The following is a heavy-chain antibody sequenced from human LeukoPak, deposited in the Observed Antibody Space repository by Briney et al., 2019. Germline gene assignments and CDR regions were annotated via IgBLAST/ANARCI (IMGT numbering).Heavy chain of an antibody. CDR2: IYYSGST. J-gene: IGHJ4*02. V-gene: IGHV4-59*12. D-gene: IGHD2-2*01. Sequence: PSETLSLICSVSGGSISSYYWSWIRQPPGKGLEWIGYIYYSGSTNYNPSLKSRVTISIDTSKNQFSLKLNSVTAADTAVYYCARLVRYCSTNSCYPFDFWGQGTLATVSS. CDR1: GGSISSYY. CDR3: ARLVRYCSTNSCYPFDF.